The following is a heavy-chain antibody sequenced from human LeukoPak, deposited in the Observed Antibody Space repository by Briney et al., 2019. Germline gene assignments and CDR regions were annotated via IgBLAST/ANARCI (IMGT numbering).Heavy chain of an antibody. J-gene: IGHJ5*02. Sequence: GGSLRLSCAASGFTFSSYEMNWVRQAPGKGLEWVSYISSGGTTIYYADSVKGRFTISRDNAKNSLYLQMNSLRAEDTAVYYCARDWGPYSSSDWFDPWGQGTLVTVSS. CDR1: GFTFSSYE. CDR2: ISSGGTTI. D-gene: IGHD6-6*01. V-gene: IGHV3-48*03. CDR3: ARDWGPYSSSDWFDP.